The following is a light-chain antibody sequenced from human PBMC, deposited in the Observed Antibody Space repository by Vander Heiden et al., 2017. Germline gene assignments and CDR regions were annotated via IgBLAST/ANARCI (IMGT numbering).Light chain of an antibody. CDR1: SGHSSYD. J-gene: IGLJ2*01. Sequence: QLLVTQSAAASRSLGASVKLTCTLSSGHSSYDIAWHQQQPEKGPRFLMNLSSDGSHSKGDGIPDRFSGSSSGAERYLTISSLQSEDEADYYCQTWGTGIRVFGGGTKLTVL. V-gene: IGLV4-69*01. CDR2: LSSDGSH. CDR3: QTWGTGIRV.